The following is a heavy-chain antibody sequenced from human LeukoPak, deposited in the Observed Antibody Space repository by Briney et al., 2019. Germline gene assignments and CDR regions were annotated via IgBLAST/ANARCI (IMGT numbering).Heavy chain of an antibody. D-gene: IGHD1-1*01. V-gene: IGHV1-58*01. CDR3: ARDHNPGGQPFGISAFDY. Sequence: SVKVSCKASGFTFTRSAVQWVRQARGQRLEWIGWIVVGSGNSNYAQKFQGRVTITRDTSTSSVYMELSSLRSEDTAVYYCARDHNPGGQPFGISAFDYWGQGTLVTVSS. J-gene: IGHJ4*02. CDR1: GFTFTRSA. CDR2: IVVGSGNS.